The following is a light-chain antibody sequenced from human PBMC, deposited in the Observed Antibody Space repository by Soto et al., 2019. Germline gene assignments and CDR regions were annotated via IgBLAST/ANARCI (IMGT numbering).Light chain of an antibody. CDR2: EVS. CDR1: SSDVGGYNH. J-gene: IGLJ1*01. V-gene: IGLV2-14*01. CDR3: SSYTSDSNPYV. Sequence: QSALTQPASVSGSPGQSITISCTGTSSDVGGYNHVSWYQLHPGKAPKLIISEVSNRPSGVSLRFSGSKSGNTASLTISGLQTEDEADYFCSSYTSDSNPYVFGTGTRSPS.